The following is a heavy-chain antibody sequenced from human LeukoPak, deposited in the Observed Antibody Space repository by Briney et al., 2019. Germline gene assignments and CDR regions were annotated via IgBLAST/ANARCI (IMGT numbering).Heavy chain of an antibody. CDR1: GYTFTSYG. CDR3: ARDLDTGIINYFDY. Sequence: ASVKVSCKASGYTFTSYGISWVRQAPGQGLEWMGGISAYNGNTNYAQKLQGRVTMTTDTSTSTAYMELRSLRSDDTAVYYCARDLDTGIINYFDYWGQGTLVTVSS. CDR2: ISAYNGNT. V-gene: IGHV1-18*01. D-gene: IGHD5-18*01. J-gene: IGHJ4*02.